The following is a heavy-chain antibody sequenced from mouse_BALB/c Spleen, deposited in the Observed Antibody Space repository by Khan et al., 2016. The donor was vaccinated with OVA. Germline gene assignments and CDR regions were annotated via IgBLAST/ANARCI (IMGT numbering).Heavy chain of an antibody. J-gene: IGHJ2*01. CDR1: GFTFSGFG. CDR3: ARTGYYYFDY. Sequence: QLKESGGGLVQTGGSRKLSCAASGFTFSGFGMHWVRQAPEKGLEWVAYISSDSNTIYYADTVKGRFTISRDNPKNTLFLQMTSLRSEDTAMYYCARTGYYYFDYWGQGTTLTVSS. V-gene: IGHV5-17*02. CDR2: ISSDSNTI. D-gene: IGHD2-3*01.